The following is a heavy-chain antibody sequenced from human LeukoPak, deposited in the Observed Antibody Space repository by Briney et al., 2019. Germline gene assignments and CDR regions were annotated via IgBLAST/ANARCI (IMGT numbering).Heavy chain of an antibody. J-gene: IGHJ4*02. CDR2: IIPIFGTA. CDR1: GGTFSSYA. CDR3: ARDRLYYDSSGYYYLGSFDY. D-gene: IGHD3-22*01. V-gene: IGHV1-69*05. Sequence: SVKVSCKASGGTFSSYAISWVRQAPGQGLEWMGGIIPIFGTANYAQKFQGRVTMTRDTSISTAYMELSRLRSDDTAVYYCARDRLYYDSSGYYYLGSFDYWGQGTLVTVSS.